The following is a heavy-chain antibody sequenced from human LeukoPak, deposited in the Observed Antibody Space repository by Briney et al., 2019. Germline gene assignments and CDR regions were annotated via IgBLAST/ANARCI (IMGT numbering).Heavy chain of an antibody. V-gene: IGHV1-69*05. CDR2: IIPIFGTA. CDR1: GYTFTSYD. J-gene: IGHJ6*03. Sequence: SVKVSCKASGYTFTSYDINWVRQATGQGLEWMGGIIPIFGTANYAQKFQGRVTITTDESTSTAYMELSSLRSEDTAVYYCASSRHYYYYYMDVWGKGTTVTVSS. CDR3: ASSRHYYYYYMDV.